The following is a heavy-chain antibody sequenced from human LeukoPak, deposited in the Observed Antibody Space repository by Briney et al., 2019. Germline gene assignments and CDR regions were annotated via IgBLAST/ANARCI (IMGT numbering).Heavy chain of an antibody. V-gene: IGHV3-7*01. Sequence: GGSLRLSCVASGFTFNSYWMSWVRQAPGKGLEWVANIKQDGSEKNYVDSVKGRFTISRDNAKNSLYLQMNSLRAEDTAVYYCARDSLYGGNDYWGQGTLVTVSS. CDR2: IKQDGSEK. CDR1: GFTFNSYW. CDR3: ARDSLYGGNDY. J-gene: IGHJ4*02. D-gene: IGHD4-23*01.